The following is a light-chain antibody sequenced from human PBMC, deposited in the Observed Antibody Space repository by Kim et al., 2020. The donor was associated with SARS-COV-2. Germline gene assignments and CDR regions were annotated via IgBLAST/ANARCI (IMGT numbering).Light chain of an antibody. Sequence: SVGDSATITCRASQSISTHVHWYQQKPGKAPKLLIYAASTLEDGVPSRFVGGGSGTDFTHTIYSLQPEDFATYFCQQTYSSLHITFGQGTRLEIK. J-gene: IGKJ5*01. V-gene: IGKV1-39*01. CDR3: QQTYSSLHIT. CDR2: AAS. CDR1: QSISTH.